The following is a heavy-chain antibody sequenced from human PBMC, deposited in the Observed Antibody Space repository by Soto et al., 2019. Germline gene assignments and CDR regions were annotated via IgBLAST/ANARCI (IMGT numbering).Heavy chain of an antibody. V-gene: IGHV4-34*01. J-gene: IGHJ4*02. CDR1: GGSFSGYY. CDR3: ARGSSRYYYDSSGGIDY. D-gene: IGHD3-22*01. CDR2: INHSGST. Sequence: SETLSLTCAVYGGSFSGYYWSWIRQPPGKGLEWIGEINHSGSTNYSPSLKSRVTISVDTSKNQFSLKLSSVTAADTAVYYCARGSSRYYYDSSGGIDYWGQGTLVTVSS.